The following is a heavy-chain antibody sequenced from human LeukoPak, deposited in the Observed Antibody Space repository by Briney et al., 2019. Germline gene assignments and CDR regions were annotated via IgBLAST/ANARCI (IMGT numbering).Heavy chain of an antibody. Sequence: GGSLRLSCAASGFTFSSYWMHWVRQAPGKGLVWVSRINSDGSSTTYADSVKGRFTISRDNAKNTLYLQMNSLRAEDTAVYYCARRHTSGWNNWFDPWGQGTLVTVSS. CDR3: ARRHTSGWNNWFDP. V-gene: IGHV3-74*01. D-gene: IGHD6-19*01. J-gene: IGHJ5*02. CDR2: INSDGSST. CDR1: GFTFSSYW.